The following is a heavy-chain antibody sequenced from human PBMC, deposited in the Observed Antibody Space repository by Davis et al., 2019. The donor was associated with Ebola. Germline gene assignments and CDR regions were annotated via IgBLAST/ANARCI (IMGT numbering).Heavy chain of an antibody. D-gene: IGHD7-27*01. CDR2: IRYDGSNE. V-gene: IGHV3-30*02. Sequence: GGSLRLSCAASGFTFSSYGMHWVRQAPGKGLEWVAFIRYDGSNENYADSVKGRFTISRDNSKNTLYLQMNSLRAEDTAVYYCARGGQLGIWGTIDYWGQGTLVTVSS. J-gene: IGHJ4*02. CDR3: ARGGQLGIWGTIDY. CDR1: GFTFSSYG.